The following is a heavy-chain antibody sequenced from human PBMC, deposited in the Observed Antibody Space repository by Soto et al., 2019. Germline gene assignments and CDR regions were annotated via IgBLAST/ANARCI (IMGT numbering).Heavy chain of an antibody. Sequence: QVQLVKSGAEVKKPGSSVKVSCKASGGTFSSYTISWVRQAPGQGLEWMGRIIPILGIANYAQKFQGRVTITADKSTSTAYMELSSLRSEDTAVYYCARHKITMVRGVRDDAFDICGQGTMVTVSS. CDR3: ARHKITMVRGVRDDAFDI. CDR1: GGTFSSYT. V-gene: IGHV1-69*02. CDR2: IIPILGIA. J-gene: IGHJ3*02. D-gene: IGHD3-10*01.